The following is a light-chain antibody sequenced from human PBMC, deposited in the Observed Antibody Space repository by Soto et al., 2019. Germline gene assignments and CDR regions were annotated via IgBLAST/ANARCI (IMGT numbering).Light chain of an antibody. J-gene: IGKJ5*01. CDR1: QSISSW. Sequence: DIQMTQSPTTLSASVGDRVTITCRAGQSISSWLAWYQQKPGKAPKLLIYAASTLQSGVPSRFSGSGSGTDFTLTISSLQPEDFATYFCQQLNSYPITFGQGTRLEIK. CDR2: AAS. V-gene: IGKV1-5*01. CDR3: QQLNSYPIT.